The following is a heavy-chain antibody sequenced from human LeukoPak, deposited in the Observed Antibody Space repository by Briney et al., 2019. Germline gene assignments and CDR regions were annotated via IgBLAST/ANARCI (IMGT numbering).Heavy chain of an antibody. J-gene: IGHJ5*01. D-gene: IGHD3-10*01. CDR2: INRDGSEK. Sequence: PGGSLRLSCAASGFTFSSYWMSWVRQAPGKGLEWVAKINRDGSEKYFVDSVKGRFTISRDNAKNSLYLQMNSLRDEDTAVYYCARDMTMVRGVKYWFDSWGQGTLVTVSS. V-gene: IGHV3-7*01. CDR3: ARDMTMVRGVKYWFDS. CDR1: GFTFSSYW.